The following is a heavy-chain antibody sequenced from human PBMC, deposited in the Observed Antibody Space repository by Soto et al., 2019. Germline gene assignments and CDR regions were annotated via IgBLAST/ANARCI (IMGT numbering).Heavy chain of an antibody. Sequence: GGSLRLSCAASGFTFSSYEMNWVRQAPGKGLEWVSYISSSGSTIYYAASVKGRFTISRDNAKNSLYLQMNSLRAEDTAVYYCARRVEYYYEPWGQGTLVTVSS. V-gene: IGHV3-48*03. J-gene: IGHJ5*02. CDR1: GFTFSSYE. D-gene: IGHD3-22*01. CDR3: ARRVEYYYEP. CDR2: ISSSGSTI.